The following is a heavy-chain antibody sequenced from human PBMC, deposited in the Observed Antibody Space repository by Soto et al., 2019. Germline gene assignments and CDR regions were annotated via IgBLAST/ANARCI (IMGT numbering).Heavy chain of an antibody. CDR1: GYTLTSYY. Sequence: ASVKVSCKASGYTLTSYYMHWVRQAPGQGLEWMGIINPSGGSTSYAQKFQGRVTMTRDTSTSTVYMELSSLRSEGTAVYYCARDGYYDSSGYYDYYFDYWGQGTLVTVSS. J-gene: IGHJ4*02. CDR3: ARDGYYDSSGYYDYYFDY. V-gene: IGHV1-46*01. D-gene: IGHD3-22*01. CDR2: INPSGGST.